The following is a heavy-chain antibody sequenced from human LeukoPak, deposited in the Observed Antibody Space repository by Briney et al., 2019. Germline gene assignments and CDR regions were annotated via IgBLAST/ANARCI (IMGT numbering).Heavy chain of an antibody. D-gene: IGHD3-9*01. J-gene: IGHJ4*02. Sequence: HPGGSLTLSCVGAVVNLYSYEMNGVRQARGEGLELVSHISAGTSADYYAESPTTRFTMSRDKDWNSISLHMSNLRVEHTAIYYCARDTLNGRFVISLDLWGKGALVSVSS. CDR1: VVNLYSYE. CDR3: ARDTLNGRFVISLDL. V-gene: IGHV3-48*03. CDR2: ISAGTSAD.